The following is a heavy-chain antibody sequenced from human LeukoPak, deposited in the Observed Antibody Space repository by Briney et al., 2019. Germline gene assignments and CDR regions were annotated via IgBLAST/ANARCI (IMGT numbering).Heavy chain of an antibody. CDR2: SYYSGTN. D-gene: IGHD6-19*01. Sequence: SETLSLTCTVSSGSISNGGYYWVWIRQPPGKGLEWIGSSYYSGTNYYNPSLTSRVTISVDTSNNQFSLKLTSVTAADTAVYYCARAVMVAVAGGRFDYWGQGTLVTVSS. CDR3: ARAVMVAVAGGRFDY. CDR1: SGSISNGGYY. V-gene: IGHV4-39*07. J-gene: IGHJ4*02.